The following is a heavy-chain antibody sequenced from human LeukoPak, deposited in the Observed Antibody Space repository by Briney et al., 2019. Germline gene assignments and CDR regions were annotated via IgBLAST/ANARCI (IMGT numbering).Heavy chain of an antibody. D-gene: IGHD3-10*01. J-gene: IGHJ6*04. V-gene: IGHV3-30*01. Sequence: GGSLRLSCAASGFTFSSYAMHWVRQAPGKGLEWVAVISYDGSNKYYADSVKGRFTISRDNSKNTLYLQMNSLRAEDTAVYYCARERFGELDVWGKGTTVTVSS. CDR1: GFTFSSYA. CDR2: ISYDGSNK. CDR3: ARERFGELDV.